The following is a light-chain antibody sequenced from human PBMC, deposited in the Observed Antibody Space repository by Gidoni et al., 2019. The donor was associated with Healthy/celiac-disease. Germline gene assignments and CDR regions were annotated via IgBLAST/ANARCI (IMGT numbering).Light chain of an antibody. CDR1: SSDVGGYNY. CDR3: SSYTSSSTLDVV. Sequence: QSALTQPASVSGSPGQSITISCTGTSSDVGGYNYGSWYQQHPGKAPKLMLYEVSNRPSGVSNRFSGSKSGNTASLTISGLQAEDEADYYCSSYTSSSTLDVVFGGGTKLTVL. V-gene: IGLV2-14*01. CDR2: EVS. J-gene: IGLJ2*01.